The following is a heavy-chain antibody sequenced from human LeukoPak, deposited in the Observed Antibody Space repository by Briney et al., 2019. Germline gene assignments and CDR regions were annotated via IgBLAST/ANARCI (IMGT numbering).Heavy chain of an antibody. J-gene: IGHJ3*02. CDR3: ARSWTQTWIQLWRGGDAFDI. CDR1: GGSISSSSYY. CDR2: IYYSGST. Sequence: PSETLSLTCTVSGGSISSSSYYWGWIRQPPGKGLGRIGSIYYSGSTYYNPSLKSRVTISVDTSKNQFSLKLSSVTAADTAVYYCARSWTQTWIQLWRGGDAFDIWGQGTMVTVSS. D-gene: IGHD5-18*01. V-gene: IGHV4-39*01.